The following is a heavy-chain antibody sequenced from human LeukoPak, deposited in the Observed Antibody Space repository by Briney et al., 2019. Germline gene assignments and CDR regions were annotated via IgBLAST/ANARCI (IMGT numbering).Heavy chain of an antibody. CDR3: ATGYDSSGYYQY. J-gene: IGHJ4*02. CDR2: ISSNGGTT. V-gene: IGHV3-64*01. D-gene: IGHD3-22*01. CDR1: GFTFSNYG. Sequence: GGSLRLSCAASGFTFSNYGLQWVRQAPGKGLEYVSAISSNGGTTYYANSVKGRFTISRDNSKNTLYLQMGSLRAEDVAVYYCATGYDSSGYYQYWGQGTLVTVSS.